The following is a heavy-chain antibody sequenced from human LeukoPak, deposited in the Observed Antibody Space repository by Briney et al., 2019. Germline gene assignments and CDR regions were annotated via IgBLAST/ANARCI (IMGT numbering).Heavy chain of an antibody. J-gene: IGHJ3*01. CDR2: INTNTGNP. CDR1: GGTFSSYA. D-gene: IGHD1-26*01. CDR3: ARVVGATRAFDF. V-gene: IGHV7-4-1*02. Sequence: ASVKVSCKASGGTFSSYAISWVRQAPGQGLEWMGWINTNTGNPTYAQGFTGRFVFSLDTSVSTAYLQINSLKAEDTAVYYCARVVGATRAFDFWGRGTMVTVSA.